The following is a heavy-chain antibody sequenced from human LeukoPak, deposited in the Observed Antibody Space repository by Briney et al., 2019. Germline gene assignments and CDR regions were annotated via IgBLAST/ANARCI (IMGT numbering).Heavy chain of an antibody. J-gene: IGHJ3*02. CDR2: INPFFGTP. CDR1: GGTFTRYS. CDR3: ARGGNSNAFDM. V-gene: IGHV1-69*05. D-gene: IGHD4-23*01. Sequence: SVKVSCKPSGGTFTRYSISGMRLAPGQGLEWMGGINPFFGTPDYARKFQGRLTISRDESTSTAYMELSTLRSEDTAVYFCARGGNSNAFDMWGQGTLVTVSS.